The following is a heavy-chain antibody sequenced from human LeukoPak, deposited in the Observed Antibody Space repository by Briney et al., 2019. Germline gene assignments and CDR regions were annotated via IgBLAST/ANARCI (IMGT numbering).Heavy chain of an antibody. V-gene: IGHV3-23*01. D-gene: IGHD2-15*01. CDR1: GFTFSSYA. CDR3: AKVKGIVVVVAATFDY. J-gene: IGHJ4*02. CDR2: ISGSGGST. Sequence: GGSLRLSCAASGFTFSSYAMSWVRQAPGKGLEWVSAISGSGGSTYYADSVKGRFTISRDNSKNTLYLQMNSLRAEDTAVYYCAKVKGIVVVVAATFDYWGQGTLVTVSS.